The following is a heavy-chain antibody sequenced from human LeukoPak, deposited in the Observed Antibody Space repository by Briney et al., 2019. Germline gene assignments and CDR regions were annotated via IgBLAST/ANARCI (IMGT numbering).Heavy chain of an antibody. J-gene: IGHJ4*02. CDR2: IRYDGSNK. D-gene: IGHD4-17*01. CDR3: ARDRLHYGEYEKTFDY. V-gene: IGHV3-30*02. CDR1: GFTFSSYG. Sequence: GGSLRLSCAASGFTFSSYGMHWVRQAPGKGLEWVAFIRYDGSNKYYADSVKGRFTISRDNGKNSLYLQMNSLRAEDTAVYYCARDRLHYGEYEKTFDYWGQGTLVTVSS.